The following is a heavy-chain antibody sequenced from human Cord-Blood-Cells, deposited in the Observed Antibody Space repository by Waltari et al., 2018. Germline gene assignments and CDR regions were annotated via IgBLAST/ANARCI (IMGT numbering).Heavy chain of an antibody. V-gene: IGHV3-23*01. CDR3: AKDRVAARFRYYYGMDV. CDR1: GFTFSSYA. D-gene: IGHD6-6*01. CDR2: IGGSGGST. J-gene: IGHJ6*02. Sequence: EVQLLESGGGLVQPGGSLRLSCAASGFTFSSYAMSWVRQAPGKGVEWVSAIGGSGGSTYYADSVKGRFTISRDNSKNTLYLQMNSLRAEDTAVYYCAKDRVAARFRYYYGMDVWGQGTTVTVSS.